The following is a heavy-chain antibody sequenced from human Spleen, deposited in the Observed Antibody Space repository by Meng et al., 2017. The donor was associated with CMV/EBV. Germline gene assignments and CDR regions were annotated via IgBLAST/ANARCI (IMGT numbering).Heavy chain of an antibody. CDR1: GFTFDDYG. J-gene: IGHJ4*02. V-gene: IGHV3-7*01. CDR3: ARGDPLTTDY. Sequence: GGSLRLSCAASGFTFDDYGMSWVRQAPGKGLEWVGNIKQDGSEKYYVDSVKGRFTISRDNAKNSLYLQMNSLRAEDTAVYYCARGDPLTTDYWGQGTLVPSPQ. D-gene: IGHD4-11*01. CDR2: IKQDGSEK.